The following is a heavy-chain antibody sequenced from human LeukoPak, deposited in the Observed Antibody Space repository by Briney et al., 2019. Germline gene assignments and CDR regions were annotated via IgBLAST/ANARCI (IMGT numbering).Heavy chain of an antibody. CDR2: IGGRDDRT. Sequence: GGSLRLSCAASGFTFTGHTMTWLRQAPGKGLEWVSIIGGRDDRTYYADSVKGRFTISRDNSKNILYLQMNSLRAEDTAVYCCAKDPNPHYDFWSGYKWGQGTLVTVSS. CDR3: AKDPNPHYDFWSGYK. D-gene: IGHD3-3*01. V-gene: IGHV3-23*01. J-gene: IGHJ4*02. CDR1: GFTFTGHT.